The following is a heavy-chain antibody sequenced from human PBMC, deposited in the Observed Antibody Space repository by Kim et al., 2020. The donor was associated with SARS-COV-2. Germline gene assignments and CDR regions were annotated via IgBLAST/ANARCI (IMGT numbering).Heavy chain of an antibody. Sequence: TNYAQKLQGRVTMTTDTSTSTAYMELRSLRSDDTAVYYCASPSDYGDYYYWGQGTLVTVSS. CDR2: T. V-gene: IGHV1-18*01. D-gene: IGHD4-17*01. CDR3: ASPSDYGDYYY. J-gene: IGHJ4*02.